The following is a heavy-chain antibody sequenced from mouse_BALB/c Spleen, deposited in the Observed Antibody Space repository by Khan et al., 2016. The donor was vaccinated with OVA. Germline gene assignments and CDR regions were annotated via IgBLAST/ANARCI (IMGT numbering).Heavy chain of an antibody. D-gene: IGHD3-3*01. CDR3: TRSKDLARY. V-gene: IGHV2-9*02. CDR1: GYSLTRYG. Sequence: QVQLKESGPGLVAPSQSLSITCTVFGYSLTRYGVHWVRQPPGKGLEWLGLIWAGGNTNYNWALMSRLSIRLDNSKSLVFLMMNSLQTDDTALYYCTRSKDLARYWGKGTTLTVSS. J-gene: IGHJ2*01. CDR2: IWAGGNT.